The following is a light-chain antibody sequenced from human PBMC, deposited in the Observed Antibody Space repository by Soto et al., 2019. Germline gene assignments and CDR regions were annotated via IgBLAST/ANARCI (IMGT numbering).Light chain of an antibody. Sequence: EIVMPQSPATLSVSPGERATLSCRASQSVNNNLAWYQQKPGQAPRLLIYGASARATGIPARFSGSGSGTVFTLTISSLQSEDFAVYYCQQYNNWPLTFGGGTKVEIK. J-gene: IGKJ4*01. CDR2: GAS. V-gene: IGKV3-15*01. CDR3: QQYNNWPLT. CDR1: QSVNNN.